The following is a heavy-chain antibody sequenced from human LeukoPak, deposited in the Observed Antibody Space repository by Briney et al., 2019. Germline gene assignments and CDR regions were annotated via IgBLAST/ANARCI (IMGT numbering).Heavy chain of an antibody. V-gene: IGHV1-46*01. CDR3: ATGRGYDILTGYFDGSFDY. CDR1: GYTFSTYY. Sequence: ASVKVSCKASGYTFSTYYMHWVRQAPGQGLEWMGIINPSGTDSNYAQKFQGRVTMTEDTSTDTAYMELRSLRSEDTAVYYCATGRGYDILTGYFDGSFDYWGQGTLVTVSS. J-gene: IGHJ4*02. CDR2: INPSGTDS. D-gene: IGHD3-9*01.